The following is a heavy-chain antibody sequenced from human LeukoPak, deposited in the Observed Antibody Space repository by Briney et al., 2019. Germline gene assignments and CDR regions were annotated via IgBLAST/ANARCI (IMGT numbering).Heavy chain of an antibody. V-gene: IGHV3-30*04. CDR2: ISYDGSNK. Sequence: PGGSLRLSCAASGFTFSSYAMHWVRQAPGKGLEWVAVISYDGSNKYYADSAKGRFTISRDNSKNTLYLQMNSLRAEDTAVYYCARDLAVAGMGYFQHWGQGTLVTVSS. J-gene: IGHJ1*01. CDR3: ARDLAVAGMGYFQH. CDR1: GFTFSSYA. D-gene: IGHD6-19*01.